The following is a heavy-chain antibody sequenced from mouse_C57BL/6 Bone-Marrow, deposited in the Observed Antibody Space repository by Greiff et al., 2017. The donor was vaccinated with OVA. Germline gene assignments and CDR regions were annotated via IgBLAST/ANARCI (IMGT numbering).Heavy chain of an antibody. J-gene: IGHJ1*03. CDR3: ARSPPYCGSSYWYFDV. V-gene: IGHV1-81*01. D-gene: IGHD1-1*01. CDR1: GYTFTSYG. CDR2: IYPRSGNT. Sequence: VKLVESGAELARPGASVKLSCKASGYTFTSYGISWVKQRTGQGLEWIGEIYPRSGNTYYNEKFKGKATLTADKSSSTAYMELRSLTSENSAVYFCARSPPYCGSSYWYFDVWGTGTTVTVSS.